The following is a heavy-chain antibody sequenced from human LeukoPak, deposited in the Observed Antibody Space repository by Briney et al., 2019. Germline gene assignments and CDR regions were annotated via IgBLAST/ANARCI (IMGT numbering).Heavy chain of an antibody. CDR1: GFTVSNDY. CDR2: IYGDGTT. V-gene: IGHV3-66*02. J-gene: IGHJ5*02. D-gene: IGHD3-10*01. CDR3: ARDRAGAQSWVALDP. Sequence: GGSLRPSCAASGFTVSNDYMAWVRQAPGRGLEWVSLIYGDGTTFYTDSVKGRFTISRDNFKNTLYLQMSSLRPEDTALYYCARDRAGAQSWVALDPWGQGTLVTVSS.